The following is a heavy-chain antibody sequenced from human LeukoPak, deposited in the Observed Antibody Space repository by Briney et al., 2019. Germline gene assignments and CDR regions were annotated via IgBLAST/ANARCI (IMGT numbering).Heavy chain of an antibody. CDR2: ISSSSSTI. V-gene: IGHV3-48*04. Sequence: GGSLRLSCAASGFTFSSYSMNWVRQAPGKGLEWVSYISSSSSTIYYADSVKGRFTISRDNAKNSLYLQMNSLRAEDTAVYYCARDRYSSSWYGLVAPNGMDAWGQGTTVTVSS. CDR1: GFTFSSYS. J-gene: IGHJ6*02. D-gene: IGHD6-13*01. CDR3: ARDRYSSSWYGLVAPNGMDA.